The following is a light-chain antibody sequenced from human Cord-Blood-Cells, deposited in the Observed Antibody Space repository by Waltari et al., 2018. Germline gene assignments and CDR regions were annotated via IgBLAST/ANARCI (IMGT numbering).Light chain of an antibody. CDR3: SSYTSSSTLVV. V-gene: IGLV2-14*03. CDR1: SSDVGGYNY. Sequence: QSALTQPASVSGSPGQSITISCTGTSSDVGGYNYVPWYQNNPGKAPKLMIYDVSHRPSGVSNRFSGSKSGNTASLTISGLQAEDEADYYCSSYTSSSTLVVFGGGTKLTVL. CDR2: DVS. J-gene: IGLJ2*01.